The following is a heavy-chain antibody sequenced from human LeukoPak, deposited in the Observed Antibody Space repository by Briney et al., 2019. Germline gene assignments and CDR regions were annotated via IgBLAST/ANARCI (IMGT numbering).Heavy chain of an antibody. CDR2: IYYSGST. CDR3: ARHARNSWHPDY. J-gene: IGHJ4*02. D-gene: IGHD6-13*01. Sequence: SETLSLTCTVSGGSISSYYWSWIRQPPGKGLEWIGYIYYSGSTNYNPSLKGRVTISVDTSMNQFSLKLFSVTAADTAVYYCARHARNSWHPDYWGQGAVVTVSS. V-gene: IGHV4-59*08. CDR1: GGSISSYY.